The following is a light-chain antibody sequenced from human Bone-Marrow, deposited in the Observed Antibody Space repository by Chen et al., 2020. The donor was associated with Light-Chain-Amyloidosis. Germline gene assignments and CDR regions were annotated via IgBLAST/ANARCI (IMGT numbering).Light chain of an antibody. CDR1: SSNVGNNY. CDR2: ENS. J-gene: IGLJ3*02. Sequence: SALTPPPSVSAAPRQKVPLPCPGSSSNVGNNYVSWYRQLPGTAPKLLIYENSKRPSGIPDRFSGSKSGTSATLGITRLQTGDEADYYCGAWDSSLGIWVFGGGTKLTVL. CDR3: GAWDSSLGIWV. V-gene: IGLV1-51*01.